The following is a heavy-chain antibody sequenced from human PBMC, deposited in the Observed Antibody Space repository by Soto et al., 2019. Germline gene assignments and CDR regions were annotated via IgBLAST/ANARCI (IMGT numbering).Heavy chain of an antibody. CDR2: ISYDGSNK. CDR1: GFTCSSYA. J-gene: IGHJ6*02. D-gene: IGHD1-26*01. V-gene: IGHV3-30-3*01. Sequence: QVQLVESGGGVVQPGRSLRLSCAASGFTCSSYAMHWVRQAPGKGLEWVAVISYDGSNKYYADSVKGRFTISRDNSKNTAYLQMNSLRAEDTAVYYCARDHGSRELPAYYYYYGMDVWGQGTTVTVSS. CDR3: ARDHGSRELPAYYYYYGMDV.